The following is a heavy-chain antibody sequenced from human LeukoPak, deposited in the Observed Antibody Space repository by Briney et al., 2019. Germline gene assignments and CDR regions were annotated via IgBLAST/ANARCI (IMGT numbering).Heavy chain of an antibody. Sequence: GGSLRLSCAASGFTFSVSAMHWVRQASGKGLEWVGRIRSKANSYATAYAASVKGRFTISRDDSKNTAYLQMNSLKTEDTAVYYCYCSGGSCYSNWFDPWGQGTLVTVSS. V-gene: IGHV3-73*01. CDR2: IRSKANSYAT. D-gene: IGHD2-15*01. CDR1: GFTFSVSA. CDR3: YCSGGSCYSNWFDP. J-gene: IGHJ5*02.